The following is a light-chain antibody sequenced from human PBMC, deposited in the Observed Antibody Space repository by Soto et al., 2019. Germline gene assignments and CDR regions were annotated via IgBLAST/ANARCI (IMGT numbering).Light chain of an antibody. CDR1: NSNIGSNY. CDR2: RNN. V-gene: IGLV1-47*01. Sequence: QSVLTQPPSASGTPGQRVTISCSGNNSNIGSNYVHWYQHLPGTAPKLLIYRNNQRPSGVPDRFFGSKSGTSASLAISGPRSEDEADYYCAAWDDSLSGFYVFGTGTKVTVL. CDR3: AAWDDSLSGFYV. J-gene: IGLJ1*01.